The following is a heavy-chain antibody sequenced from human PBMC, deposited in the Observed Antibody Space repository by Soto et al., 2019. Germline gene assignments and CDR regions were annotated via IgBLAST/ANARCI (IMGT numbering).Heavy chain of an antibody. V-gene: IGHV5-51*01. D-gene: IGHD3-22*01. J-gene: IGHJ3*02. CDR1: GYSFSFYW. Sequence: GESLQISCKASGYSFSFYWIGWVRQMPGKGLEWMAIMYPDDSDIRYSPSFEAHVTISADKSTSTAFLQWSSLKASDTAMYYCATAYVYDFENSNYYSDAFAIWGQGTMVTV. CDR2: MYPDDSDI. CDR3: ATAYVYDFENSNYYSDAFAI.